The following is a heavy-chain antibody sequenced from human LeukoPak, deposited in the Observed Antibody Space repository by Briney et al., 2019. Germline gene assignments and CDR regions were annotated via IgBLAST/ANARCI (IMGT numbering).Heavy chain of an antibody. Sequence: GASVKVSCRASGYTFSGYFMHWVRQAPGQGLEWMGWIHPNSGGTKYAQKFQGRVTMTRDTSISTIYMELSSLRSDDTAVYYWARDHGVAVAGQIGYWGQGTLVTVSS. D-gene: IGHD6-19*01. CDR3: ARDHGVAVAGQIGY. J-gene: IGHJ4*02. V-gene: IGHV1-2*02. CDR1: GYTFSGYF. CDR2: IHPNSGGT.